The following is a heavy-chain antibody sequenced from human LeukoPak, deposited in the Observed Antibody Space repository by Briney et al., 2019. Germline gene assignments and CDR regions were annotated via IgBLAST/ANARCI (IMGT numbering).Heavy chain of an antibody. CDR1: GGSLNSDY. D-gene: IGHD3-16*01. Sequence: SETLSLTCTVSGGSLNSDYRSWIRQPPGKGLEWIGYIYHSGGTYYNPSLESRVTVSVDTSKKHFSLKLTSVTAADTAVYYCARVGGFHLQFDPWGQGTLVTVSS. CDR3: ARVGGFHLQFDP. V-gene: IGHV4-59*01. CDR2: IYHSGGT. J-gene: IGHJ5*02.